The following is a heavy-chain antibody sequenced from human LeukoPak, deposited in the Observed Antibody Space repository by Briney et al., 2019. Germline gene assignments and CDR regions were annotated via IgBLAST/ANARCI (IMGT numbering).Heavy chain of an antibody. D-gene: IGHD5-12*01. CDR2: ISSSSTYI. J-gene: IGHJ4*02. CDR3: AREGYSAYGLDY. CDR1: GFIFSSYN. V-gene: IGHV3-21*01. Sequence: GGSLRLSCVASGFIFSSYNINWVRQAPGKGLEWVSSISSSSTYISYADSVKGRFTISRDNARNSLDLQMDSLRVEDTAVYYCAREGYSAYGLDYWGQGTLVTVSS.